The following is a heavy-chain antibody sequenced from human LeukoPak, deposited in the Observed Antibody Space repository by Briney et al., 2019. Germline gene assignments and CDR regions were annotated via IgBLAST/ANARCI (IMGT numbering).Heavy chain of an antibody. CDR3: LYSSGYYSIYAFDI. J-gene: IGHJ3*02. D-gene: IGHD3-22*01. CDR2: MKPNSGNT. CDR1: GYTFTSYD. Sequence: ASVKVSCKASGYTFTSYDINWVRQATGQGLEWMGWMKPNSGNTGYAQKFQGRVTMTRNTSISTAYMELSSLRSEDTAVYYCLYSSGYYSIYAFDIWGQGTMVTVSS. V-gene: IGHV1-8*01.